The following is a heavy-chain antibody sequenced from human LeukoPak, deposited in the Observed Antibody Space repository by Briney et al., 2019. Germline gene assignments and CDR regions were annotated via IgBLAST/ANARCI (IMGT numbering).Heavy chain of an antibody. CDR2: ISAYNGNT. D-gene: IGHD1-7*01. CDR3: ARVSVYNWNYQHQGFDY. Sequence: GASVKVSCKASGYTFTGYYMHWVRQAPGQGLEWMGWISAYNGNTNYAQKLQGRVTMTTDTSTSTAYIELRSLRSDDTAVYYCARVSVYNWNYQHQGFDYWGQGTLVTVSS. CDR1: GYTFTGYY. V-gene: IGHV1-18*04. J-gene: IGHJ4*02.